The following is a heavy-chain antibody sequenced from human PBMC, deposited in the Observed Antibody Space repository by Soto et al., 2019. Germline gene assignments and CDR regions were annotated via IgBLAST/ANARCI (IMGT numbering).Heavy chain of an antibody. J-gene: IGHJ3*02. CDR1: GGSISSGDYY. CDR3: ARAKYSGAFDI. D-gene: IGHD2-15*01. CDR2: IYYSGYT. V-gene: IGHV4-30-4*01. Sequence: QVQLQESGPVLVKPSQTLSLTCTVSGGSISSGDYYWSWIRQPPGKGLEWIGYIYYSGYTFYNPSLKSRLTISVDTSKNQFSLKLSSVTAADTAVYYCARAKYSGAFDIWGQGTMVTVSS.